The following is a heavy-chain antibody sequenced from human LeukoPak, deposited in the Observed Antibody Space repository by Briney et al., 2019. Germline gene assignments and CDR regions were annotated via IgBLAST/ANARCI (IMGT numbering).Heavy chain of an antibody. CDR1: GYTFTGYY. V-gene: IGHV1-2*02. Sequence: GASVKVSCKASGYTFTGYYMHWVRQAPGQGLEWMGWINPNSGGTNYAQKFQGRVTMTRDTSISTAYMELSRLRSYDTAVYYCARDPSWGHFPDLFAFDIWGQGTMVTVSS. CDR2: INPNSGGT. D-gene: IGHD7-27*01. CDR3: ARDPSWGHFPDLFAFDI. J-gene: IGHJ3*02.